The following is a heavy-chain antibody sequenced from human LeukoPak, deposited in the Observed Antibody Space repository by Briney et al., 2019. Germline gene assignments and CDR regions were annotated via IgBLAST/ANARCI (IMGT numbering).Heavy chain of an antibody. V-gene: IGHV3-23*01. CDR2: ISGSGINT. CDR3: AKDSVVMPAGWFDP. D-gene: IGHD2-2*01. J-gene: IGHJ5*02. Sequence: PGGSLRLSCAASGFTFSSYAMSWVRQAPGKGLEWVSAISGSGINTYYADSVKGRFTISRDNSKNTLYLQMNNLRADDTAVYYCAKDSVVMPAGWFDPWGQGTLVTVSS. CDR1: GFTFSSYA.